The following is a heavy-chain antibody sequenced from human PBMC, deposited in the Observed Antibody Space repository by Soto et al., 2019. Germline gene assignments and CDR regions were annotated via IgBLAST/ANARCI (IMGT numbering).Heavy chain of an antibody. CDR1: GFTFSSYG. D-gene: IGHD4-17*01. CDR3: ARDLTQDYGGSVGY. Sequence: QVQLVESGGGVVQPGRSLRLSCAASGFTFSSYGMHWVRQAPGKGLEWVAVIWYDGSNKYYADSVKGRFTISRDNSKNTLYLQMNSLRAEDTAVYYCARDLTQDYGGSVGYWGQGTLVTVSS. J-gene: IGHJ4*02. V-gene: IGHV3-33*01. CDR2: IWYDGSNK.